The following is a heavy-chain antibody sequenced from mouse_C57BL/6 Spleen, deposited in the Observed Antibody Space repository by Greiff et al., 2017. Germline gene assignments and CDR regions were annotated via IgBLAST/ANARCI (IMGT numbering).Heavy chain of an antibody. CDR3: ARNSGRMGYYFDY. CDR1: GFSLTSYA. D-gene: IGHD2-3*01. CDR2: IWTGGGT. Sequence: VQLQQSGPGLVAPSQSLSITCTVSGFSLTSYAISWVRQPPGKGLEWLGVIWTGGGTNYNSALKSRLSISKDNSKSQVFLKMNSLQTDDTARYYCARNSGRMGYYFDYWGQGTTLTVSS. J-gene: IGHJ2*01. V-gene: IGHV2-9-1*01.